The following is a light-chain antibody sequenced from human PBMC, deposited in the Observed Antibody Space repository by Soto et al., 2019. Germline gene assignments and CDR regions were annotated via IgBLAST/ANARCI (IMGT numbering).Light chain of an antibody. CDR3: QQYNSYSPAT. Sequence: DIQMTQSPSTLSASVGDRVTITCRASQSISSWLAWYQQKPGKAPKLLIYDASSLESGVPSRFSGSGSGTEFTLTLISLQPDDFSTYYCQQYNSYSPATFGQGTKVEIK. CDR1: QSISSW. CDR2: DAS. V-gene: IGKV1-5*01. J-gene: IGKJ1*01.